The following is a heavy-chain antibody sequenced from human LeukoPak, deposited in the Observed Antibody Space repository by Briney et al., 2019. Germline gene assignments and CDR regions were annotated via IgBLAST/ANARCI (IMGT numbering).Heavy chain of an antibody. Sequence: GGSLRLSCAASGFSVSTNYISWVRQAPGKGLEWVSVIYSGGSTKYADSVKARFTISRDNSKNTVYLQMNSLRAEETAVYYCARATLDNWGQGTLVTVSS. CDR1: GFSVSTNY. J-gene: IGHJ4*02. V-gene: IGHV3-53*01. CDR2: IYSGGST. CDR3: ARATLDN.